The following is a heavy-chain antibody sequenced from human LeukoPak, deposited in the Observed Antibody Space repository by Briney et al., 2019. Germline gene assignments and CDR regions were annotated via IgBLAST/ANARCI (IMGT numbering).Heavy chain of an antibody. V-gene: IGHV4-4*07. J-gene: IGHJ4*02. CDR3: XXXXSSRLSKPPYFDY. CDR1: GGSISNYY. Sequence: PSETLSLTCTVSGGSISNYYWNWFRQPAGKGLEWIGRIYSSGSTNYNPSLKSRVTMPVDTSKNQFSLKLSSVTAADTAVYYCXXXXSSRLSKPPYFDYWGQGTLVTVSS. CDR2: IYSSGST. D-gene: IGHD6-13*01.